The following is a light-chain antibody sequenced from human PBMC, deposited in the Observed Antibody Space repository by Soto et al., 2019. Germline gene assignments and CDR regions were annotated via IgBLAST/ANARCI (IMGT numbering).Light chain of an antibody. V-gene: IGLV1-44*01. CDR2: TTN. CDR1: SSNIGNNT. Sequence: QSVLTQPPSASVTPGQRVSISCSGISSNIGNNTVNWYQQFPETAPRLLIYTTNQRPSGVPDRFSGSKSGTSASLAISGLQSEDEADYYCAAWDDSLNGPVFGGGTKLTVL. J-gene: IGLJ3*02. CDR3: AAWDDSLNGPV.